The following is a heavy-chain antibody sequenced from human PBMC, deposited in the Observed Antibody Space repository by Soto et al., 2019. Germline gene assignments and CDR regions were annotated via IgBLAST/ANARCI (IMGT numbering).Heavy chain of an antibody. D-gene: IGHD4-17*01. J-gene: IGHJ3*02. V-gene: IGHV3-73*01. CDR1: GFTFSGSA. CDR3: TRPGPLTTVNPYASDI. CDR2: IRSQVNDYAT. Sequence: GGSLRLSCAASGFTFSGSAMHWVRQASGKGLEWVGRIRSQVNDYATAYAASVKGRFTISRDDSENTAYLQMNSLKIEDTAVYYCTRPGPLTTVNPYASDIWGQG.